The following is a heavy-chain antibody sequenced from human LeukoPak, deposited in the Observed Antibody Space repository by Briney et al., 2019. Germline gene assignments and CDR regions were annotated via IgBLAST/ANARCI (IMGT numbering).Heavy chain of an antibody. CDR1: GYTFTGYY. J-gene: IGHJ6*03. CDR3: ARGPGQCSGGSCYSGHYYYYMDV. CDR2: IIPIFGTA. D-gene: IGHD2-15*01. Sequence: SVKVSCKASGYTFTGYYMHWVRQAPGQGLEWMGGIIPIFGTASYAQKFQGRVTITTDESTSTAYMELSSLRSEDTAVYYCARGPGQCSGGSCYSGHYYYYMDVWGKGTTVTVSS. V-gene: IGHV1-69*05.